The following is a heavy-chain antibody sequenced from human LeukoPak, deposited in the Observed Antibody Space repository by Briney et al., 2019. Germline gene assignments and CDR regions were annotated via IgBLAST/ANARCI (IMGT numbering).Heavy chain of an antibody. CDR3: ARDPEYSSGWFDY. J-gene: IGHJ4*02. Sequence: GGSLSLSCAASGFTFSSYSMNWVRQAPGKGLEWVSSISSSSSYIYYADSVKGRFTISRDNAKNSLYLQMNSLRAEDTAVYYCARDPEYSSGWFDYWGQGTLVTVSS. D-gene: IGHD6-19*01. CDR2: ISSSSSYI. V-gene: IGHV3-21*04. CDR1: GFTFSSYS.